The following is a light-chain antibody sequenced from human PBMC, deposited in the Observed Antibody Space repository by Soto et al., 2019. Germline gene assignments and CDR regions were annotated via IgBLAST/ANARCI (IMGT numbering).Light chain of an antibody. CDR1: SSDVGAYNY. V-gene: IGLV2-8*01. CDR2: EVS. CDR3: SSYAGSSNKV. J-gene: IGLJ2*01. Sequence: QSVLTQPPSASGSPGQSVTISCTGTSSDVGAYNYVSWYQQRPGKAPKLIIYEVSKRPSGVPDRFSASKSDNTASLTVSGLQAEDEADYYCSSYAGSSNKVFGGGTQLTVL.